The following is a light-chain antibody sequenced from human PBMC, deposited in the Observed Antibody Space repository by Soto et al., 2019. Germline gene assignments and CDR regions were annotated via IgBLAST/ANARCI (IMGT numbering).Light chain of an antibody. Sequence: QSVLTQPPSASGSPGQSLTISCTGTSSDVGAHNYVSWYQQNPGKAPKLMLYDVNKRPSGVPDRFSGSKSGNTASLTVSGLQAEYEADYYCSSYAGGNNWVFGGGTKVTVL. CDR2: DVN. CDR3: SSYAGGNNWV. V-gene: IGLV2-8*01. CDR1: SSDVGAHNY. J-gene: IGLJ3*02.